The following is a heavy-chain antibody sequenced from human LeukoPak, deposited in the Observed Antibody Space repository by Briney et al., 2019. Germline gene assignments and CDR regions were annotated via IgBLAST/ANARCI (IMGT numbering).Heavy chain of an antibody. CDR2: ISGSGAST. V-gene: IGHV3-23*01. Sequence: GGSLRLSCAASGFTFSSYWMHWVRQAPGKGLEWISSISGSGASTYYADSVKGRFTISRDDSRNTLYLQMNSLRGDDTAVYYCAKDVGKWESLHFFDYWGQGTLVTVSS. D-gene: IGHD1-26*01. J-gene: IGHJ4*02. CDR1: GFTFSSYW. CDR3: AKDVGKWESLHFFDY.